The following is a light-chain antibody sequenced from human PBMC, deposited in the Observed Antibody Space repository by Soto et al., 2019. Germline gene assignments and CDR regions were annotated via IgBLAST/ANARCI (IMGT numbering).Light chain of an antibody. V-gene: IGKV3-20*01. CDR2: DAT. J-gene: IGKJ1*01. CDR3: QQCAYSPRT. CDR1: QTVGNNY. Sequence: DIVLTQSPGTLSLSPGERATLSCRASQTVGNNYLAWYQQKPGQAPRLLIYDATNRATGLPDRFSGSGSGTDFTLTIARLEPDDFAVYYCQQCAYSPRTFGQGTRVEIK.